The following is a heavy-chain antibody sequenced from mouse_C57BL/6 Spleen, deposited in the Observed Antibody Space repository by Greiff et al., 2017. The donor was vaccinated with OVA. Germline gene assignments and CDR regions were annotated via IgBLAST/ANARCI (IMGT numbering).Heavy chain of an antibody. V-gene: IGHV1-72*01. D-gene: IGHD1-1*01. CDR2: IDPNSGGT. CDR1: GYTFTSYW. J-gene: IGHJ3*01. CDR3: ARDYYGSSYLAY. Sequence: QVQLKQPGAELVKPGASVKLSCKASGYTFTSYWMHWVKQRPGRGLEWIGRIDPNSGGTKYNEKFKSKATLTVDKPSSTAYMQLSSLTSEDSAVYYCARDYYGSSYLAYWGQGTLVTVSA.